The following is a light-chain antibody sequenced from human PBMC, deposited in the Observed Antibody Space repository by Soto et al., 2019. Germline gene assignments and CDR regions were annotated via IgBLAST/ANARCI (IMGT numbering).Light chain of an antibody. CDR1: QSISSY. Sequence: DIQMTQSPSSLSASVGDRVTITCRASQSISSYLNWYQQKPGKAPKLLIYAASSLQSGVPSRFSGSGSGTDFTLTISSLQPEDFATYSCQQTYTTPETFGQGTKVDI. J-gene: IGKJ1*01. CDR3: QQTYTTPET. CDR2: AAS. V-gene: IGKV1-39*01.